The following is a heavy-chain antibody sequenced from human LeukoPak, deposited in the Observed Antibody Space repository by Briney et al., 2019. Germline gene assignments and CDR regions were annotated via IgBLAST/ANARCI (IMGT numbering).Heavy chain of an antibody. J-gene: IGHJ4*02. V-gene: IGHV3-23*01. Sequence: GGSLRLSCAASGFRVYSDNINWVRQAPGKGLEGVSSISGDGERRFYADSVKGRFAISKDNSQNTVYLQLNSLRVEDTAVYYCAKVNWYYNSGTYAGDGWGQGTLVTVSS. D-gene: IGHD3-10*01. CDR3: AKVNWYYNSGTYAGDG. CDR1: GFRVYSDN. CDR2: ISGDGERR.